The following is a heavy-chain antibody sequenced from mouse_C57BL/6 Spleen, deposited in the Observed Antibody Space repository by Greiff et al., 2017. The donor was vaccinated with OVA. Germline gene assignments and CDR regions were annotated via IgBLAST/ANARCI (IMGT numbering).Heavy chain of an antibody. CDR1: GFTFCSYA. V-gene: IGHV5-4*01. D-gene: IGHD2-3*01. J-gene: IGHJ3*01. CDR3: ASFDGYYSWFAY. CDR2: ISDGGSYT. Sequence: EVQLVESGGGLVKPGGSLKLSCAASGFTFCSYAMSWVRQTPEKRLEWVATISDGGSYTYYPDNVKGRFTISRDNAKNNLYLQMSHLKSEDTAMYYCASFDGYYSWFAYWGQGTLVTVSA.